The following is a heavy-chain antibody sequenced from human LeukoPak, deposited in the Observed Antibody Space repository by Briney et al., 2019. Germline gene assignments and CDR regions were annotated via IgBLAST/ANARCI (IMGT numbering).Heavy chain of an antibody. CDR2: MISSSSYI. J-gene: IGHJ4*02. CDR3: ARDSREVPTDY. V-gene: IGHV3-21*01. D-gene: IGHD1-26*01. CDR1: GFPYSSHS. Sequence: NPGGHLRRSRAASGFPYSSHSMNWFPQAPGKKLEWGSSMISSSSYIYYADSVTGRFTISRDNAKNSLYLQMNSLRAEDTAVYYCARDSREVPTDYWGQGTLVTVSS.